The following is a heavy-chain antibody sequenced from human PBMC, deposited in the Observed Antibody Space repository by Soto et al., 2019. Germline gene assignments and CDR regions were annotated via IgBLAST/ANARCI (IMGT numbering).Heavy chain of an antibody. V-gene: IGHV3-66*01. D-gene: IGHD2-8*01. CDR2: RYSDGRS. J-gene: IGHJ4*02. CDR1: GFTVSISY. Sequence: VESGGALVQPGGSLRLSCAGSGFTVSISYMTWVRQVPGKGLEWVSIRYSDGRSYHAESVKGRFTISTDDSENTLYLQMSRLRAEDTAVYYCAKMKYCPSSTCFDFWGQGTQVTVSS. CDR3: AKMKYCPSSTCFDF.